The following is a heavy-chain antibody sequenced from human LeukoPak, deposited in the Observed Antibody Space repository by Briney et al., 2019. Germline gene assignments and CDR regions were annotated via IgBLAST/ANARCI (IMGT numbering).Heavy chain of an antibody. Sequence: GGSLRLSCAASGFTFSSYAMHWVRQAPGKGLEWVAVISYDGSNKYYADSVKGRFTISRDNSKNTLYLQMNSLRAEDTAVYYCARARGFDYWGQGTLVTVSS. CDR3: ARARGFDY. J-gene: IGHJ4*02. V-gene: IGHV3-30-3*01. CDR1: GFTFSSYA. CDR2: ISYDGSNK. D-gene: IGHD3-16*01.